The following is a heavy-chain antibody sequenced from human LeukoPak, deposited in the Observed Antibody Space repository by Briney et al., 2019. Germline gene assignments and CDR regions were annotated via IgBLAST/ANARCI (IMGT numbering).Heavy chain of an antibody. D-gene: IGHD5-18*01. Sequence: GGSLSLSCAASGFTFKNYALSWVRQAPGKGLEWVPVISGSGGTTYYADSVKGRFTISRDNSKNTVFLQMNSLRAGDTAVYYCARQAYTTMAYIDYWGQGTLVTVSS. V-gene: IGHV3-23*01. J-gene: IGHJ4*02. CDR1: GFTFKNYA. CDR2: ISGSGGTT. CDR3: ARQAYTTMAYIDY.